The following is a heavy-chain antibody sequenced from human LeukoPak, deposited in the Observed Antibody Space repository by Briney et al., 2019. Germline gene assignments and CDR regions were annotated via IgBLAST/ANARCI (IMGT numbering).Heavy chain of an antibody. D-gene: IGHD3-9*01. J-gene: IGHJ4*02. CDR2: IKQDGSGK. V-gene: IGHV3-7*01. Sequence: GGSLRLSCAASGFTFSSYWMSWVRQAPGKGLEWVANIKQDGSGKYYVDSVKGRFTISRDNAKNSLYLQMNSLRAEDTAVYYCARDVNYDILTGYFDYWGQGTLVTVSS. CDR3: ARDVNYDILTGYFDY. CDR1: GFTFSSYW.